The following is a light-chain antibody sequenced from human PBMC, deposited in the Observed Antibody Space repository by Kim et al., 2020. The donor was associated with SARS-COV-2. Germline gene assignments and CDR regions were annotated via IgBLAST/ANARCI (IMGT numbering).Light chain of an antibody. J-gene: IGKJ1*01. Sequence: PSPRSAAVGDRGTSHCRASQSINNLLAWYQQKPGKAPKLRIYRASTLQSGVPSRFSGRGSGTEFTLTINSLQPDDFATYYCLSGTFGQGTKVDIK. V-gene: IGKV1-5*03. CDR1: QSINNL. CDR2: RAS. CDR3: LSGT.